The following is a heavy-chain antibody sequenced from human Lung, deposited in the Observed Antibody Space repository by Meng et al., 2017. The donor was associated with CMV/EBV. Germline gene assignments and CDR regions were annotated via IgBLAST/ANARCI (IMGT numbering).Heavy chain of an antibody. J-gene: IGHJ4*02. Sequence: QVQRQESGPGLVKPSQTLSPTCTVSGGSMSSGGYYWSWIRQPAGKGLEWIVRINTSGSTNYNPSLKSRVTISVDTSKNEFSLRPSSVAATDTAVYFCATTSFNNGSGTLEYWGRGTLVTVSS. CDR2: INTSGST. CDR3: ATTSFNNGSGTLEY. CDR1: GGSMSSGGYY. V-gene: IGHV4-61*02. D-gene: IGHD3-10*01.